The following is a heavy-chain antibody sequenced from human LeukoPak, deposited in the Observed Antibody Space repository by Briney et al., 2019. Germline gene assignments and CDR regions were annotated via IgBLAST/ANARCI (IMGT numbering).Heavy chain of an antibody. V-gene: IGHV4-34*01. D-gene: IGHD4-17*01. CDR1: GGSFSGYY. J-gene: IGHJ6*02. Sequence: SETLSLTCAVYGGSFSGYYWSWIRQPPGKGLEWIGEINHSRSTNYNPSLKSRVTISVDTSKNQFSLKLSSVTAADTAVYYCARPTTYYYYAMDAWGQGTTVTVSS. CDR2: INHSRST. CDR3: ARPTTYYYYAMDA.